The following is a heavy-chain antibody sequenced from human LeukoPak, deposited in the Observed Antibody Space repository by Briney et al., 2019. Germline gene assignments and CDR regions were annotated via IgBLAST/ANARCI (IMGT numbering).Heavy chain of an antibody. J-gene: IGHJ4*02. CDR2: INHSGTT. Sequence: PSETLSLTCAVYGGSFSGYYWTWVRQPPGKGPEWIGEINHSGTTNSNPSLEGRVTISVDTSKNQFSLKLTSVTAADTAVYYCARGKVVAGTPGQNSWDNWGQGILVTVSS. V-gene: IGHV4-34*01. CDR1: GGSFSGYY. D-gene: IGHD6-19*01. CDR3: ARGKVVAGTPGQNSWDN.